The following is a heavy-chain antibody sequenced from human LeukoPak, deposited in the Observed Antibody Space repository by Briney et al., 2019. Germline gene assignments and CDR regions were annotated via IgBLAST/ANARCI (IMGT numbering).Heavy chain of an antibody. V-gene: IGHV3-7*03. CDR1: GFTVSSNY. Sequence: GGSLRLSCAASGFTVSSNYMSWVRQAPGKGLEWVANIKQDGSEKYYVDSVKGRFTISRDNAKNSLYLQMNSLRAEDTAVYYCGPDYDYYDSSGYHTYWGQGTLVTVSS. CDR2: IKQDGSEK. J-gene: IGHJ4*02. D-gene: IGHD3-22*01. CDR3: GPDYDYYDSSGYHTY.